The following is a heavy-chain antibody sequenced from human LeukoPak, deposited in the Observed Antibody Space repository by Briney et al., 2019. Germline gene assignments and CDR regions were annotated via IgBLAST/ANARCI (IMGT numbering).Heavy chain of an antibody. V-gene: IGHV3-23*01. D-gene: IGHD1-26*01. CDR3: AKDGQSFNSMWDYLDS. CDR2: IGGGDT. CDR1: GFYFSTYA. J-gene: IGHJ4*02. Sequence: PGGSLRLSCAASGFYFSTYAMSWVRQAPGKGLEWVSGIGGGDTHYADSVKGRFTISRDNSKSTVELHMSSLRVEDTAVYYCAKDGQSFNSMWDYLDSWGRGTLVTVSS.